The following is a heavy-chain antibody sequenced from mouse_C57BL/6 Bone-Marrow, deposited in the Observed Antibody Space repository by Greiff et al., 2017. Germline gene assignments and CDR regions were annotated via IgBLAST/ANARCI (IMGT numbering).Heavy chain of an antibody. CDR2: IDPENGDT. D-gene: IGHD1-1*01. J-gene: IGHJ2*01. V-gene: IGHV14-4*01. CDR1: GFNIKDDY. Sequence: EVQLQQSGAELVRPGASVKLSCTASGFNIKDDYMHWVKQRPEQGLEWIGWIDPENGDTEYASKFQGKATITADTSSNTASLQLSSLTSEDTAVYYCTTDGSPYYFDYWGQGTTLTVSS. CDR3: TTDGSPYYFDY.